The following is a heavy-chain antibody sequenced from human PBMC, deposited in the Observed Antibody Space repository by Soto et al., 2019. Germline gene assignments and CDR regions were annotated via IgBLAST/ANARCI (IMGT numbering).Heavy chain of an antibody. V-gene: IGHV4-39*01. CDR3: ARQSEYYYATGRAAPLYGMDV. CDR1: GDSIGGGGHY. CDR2: IYYSGST. Sequence: SETLSLTCSVSGDSIGGGGHYWGWIRQPPGKGLEWIGNIYYSGSTYYNPSLKSRVTVSVDTTKNQFSLKLSSVTAADTAMYYCARQSEYYYATGRAAPLYGMDVWGQGTTVTVSS. J-gene: IGHJ6*02. D-gene: IGHD3-10*01.